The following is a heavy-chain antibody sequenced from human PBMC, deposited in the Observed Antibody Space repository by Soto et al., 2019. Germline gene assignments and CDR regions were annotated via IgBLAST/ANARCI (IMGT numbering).Heavy chain of an antibody. CDR1: GGSFSGYY. D-gene: IGHD2-2*01. Sequence: QVQLQQWGAGLLKPSETLSLTCAVYGGSFSGYYWSWIRQPPGKGLEWIGEINHSGSTNYNPSLKCRVTISVDTSKYQFSVKLSSVTAADTAVYYCARGKGDCSSTSCSDAFDIWGQGTMVTVSS. CDR3: ARGKGDCSSTSCSDAFDI. V-gene: IGHV4-34*01. CDR2: INHSGST. J-gene: IGHJ3*02.